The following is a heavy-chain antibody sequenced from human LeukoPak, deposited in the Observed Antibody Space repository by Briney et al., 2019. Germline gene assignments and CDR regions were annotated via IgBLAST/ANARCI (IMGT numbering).Heavy chain of an antibody. V-gene: IGHV4-34*01. CDR3: ARESNSGYYRFDF. Sequence: KTSETLSLTCAVYGGSFSGYYWSWIRQSPGKGLEWIGEINHSGSTHYNPSLKSRVIISVDTSKRRFFLKLNSVTAADTAVYYCARESNSGYYRFDFWGQGSPVTVSS. CDR2: INHSGST. CDR1: GGSFSGYY. J-gene: IGHJ4*02. D-gene: IGHD3-22*01.